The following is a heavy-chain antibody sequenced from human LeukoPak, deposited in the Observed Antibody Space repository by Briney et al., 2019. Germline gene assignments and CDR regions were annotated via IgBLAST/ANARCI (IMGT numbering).Heavy chain of an antibody. CDR1: GYTFTSYG. J-gene: IGHJ4*02. CDR2: ISAYNGNT. CDR3: AREAYYDFWSGYYTQFYYFDY. D-gene: IGHD3-3*01. V-gene: IGHV1-18*01. Sequence: ASVKVSCKASGYTFTSYGISWVRQAPGQGLEWMGWISAYNGNTNYAQKLQVRVTMTTDTSTSTAYMELRSLRSDDTAVYYCAREAYYDFWSGYYTQFYYFDYWGQGTLVTVSS.